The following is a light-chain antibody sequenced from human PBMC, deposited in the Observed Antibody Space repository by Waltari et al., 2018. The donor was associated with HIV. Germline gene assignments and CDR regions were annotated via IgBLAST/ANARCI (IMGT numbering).Light chain of an antibody. CDR1: QSVSSNY. V-gene: IGKV3-20*01. CDR2: GAS. J-gene: IGKJ4*01. Sequence: EIVLTQSPGNLSLSPGGRATLSCRARQSVSSNYLAWYQQKPGQAPRLLIYGASGRATGIPDRFSGSGSGTDFTLTISRLEPEDFAVYYCQQYGSSREATFGEGTKVEIK. CDR3: QQYGSSREAT.